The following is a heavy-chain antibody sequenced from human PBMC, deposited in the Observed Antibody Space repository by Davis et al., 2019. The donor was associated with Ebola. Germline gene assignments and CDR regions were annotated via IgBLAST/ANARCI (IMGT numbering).Heavy chain of an antibody. CDR1: GFTFSSYS. J-gene: IGHJ6*02. CDR3: ACPRYCSGGSCPHGMDV. Sequence: GGSLRLSCAASGFTFSSYSMNWVRQAPGKGLEWVSSISSSSSYIYYADSVKGRFTISRDNAKNSLYLQMNSLRAEDTAVYYCACPRYCSGGSCPHGMDVWGQGTTVTVSS. V-gene: IGHV3-21*01. D-gene: IGHD2-15*01. CDR2: ISSSSSYI.